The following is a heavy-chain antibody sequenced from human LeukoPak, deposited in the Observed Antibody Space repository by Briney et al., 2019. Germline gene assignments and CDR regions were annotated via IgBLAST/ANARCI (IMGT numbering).Heavy chain of an antibody. V-gene: IGHV1-8*01. Sequence: ASVKVSCKASGYTLTSYDINWVRQATGQGLEWMGWMNPNSGNTGYAQKFQGRVTMTRNTSISTAYMELSSLRSEDTAVYYCARGCRAVAGYPVKGYYYYMDVWGKGTTVTVSS. D-gene: IGHD6-19*01. CDR1: GYTLTSYD. J-gene: IGHJ6*03. CDR2: MNPNSGNT. CDR3: ARGCRAVAGYPVKGYYYYMDV.